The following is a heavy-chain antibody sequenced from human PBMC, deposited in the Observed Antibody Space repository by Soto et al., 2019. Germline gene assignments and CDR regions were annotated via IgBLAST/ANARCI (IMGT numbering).Heavy chain of an antibody. Sequence: QVQLRESGPGLVKPSETLSLTCTVSGGSITSFYWSWVRQPPGKGLEWIGYIYYNGNTNYNPSLKSRVTISVDTPKNHFALNLSSVTAADTAVYYCTRGSSGWFPRPLDYWGQGTLVTVSS. CDR2: IYYNGNT. CDR3: TRGSSGWFPRPLDY. CDR1: GGSITSFY. V-gene: IGHV4-59*01. D-gene: IGHD6-19*01. J-gene: IGHJ4*02.